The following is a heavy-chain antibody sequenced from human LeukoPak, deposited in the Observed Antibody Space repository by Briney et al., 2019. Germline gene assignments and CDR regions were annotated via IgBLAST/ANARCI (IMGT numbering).Heavy chain of an antibody. J-gene: IGHJ4*02. V-gene: IGHV4-34*01. CDR2: INHSGST. D-gene: IGHD4-17*01. Sequence: SETLSLTCAVYGGSFSGYYWSWIRQPPGKGLEWVGEINHSGSTNYNPSLKSRVTISVDTSKNQFSLKLSSVTAADTAVYYCARGSVTTGVAGDYWGQGTLVTVSS. CDR3: ARGSVTTGVAGDY. CDR1: GGSFSGYY.